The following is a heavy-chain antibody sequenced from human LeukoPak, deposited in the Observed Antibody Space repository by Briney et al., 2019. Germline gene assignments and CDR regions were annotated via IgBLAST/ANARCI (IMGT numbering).Heavy chain of an antibody. CDR1: GFTFSTYG. Sequence: GGSLRLSCAASGFTFSTYGIHWVRQAPGKGLEWVAVIWYDGSNKYYGDSVKGRFTISRDNSKNTLYMQMNSLRAEDTAVYYCARAGYTYGTLYFWGQGTLVTVSS. CDR3: ARAGYTYGTLYF. J-gene: IGHJ4*02. V-gene: IGHV3-33*01. D-gene: IGHD5-18*01. CDR2: IWYDGSNK.